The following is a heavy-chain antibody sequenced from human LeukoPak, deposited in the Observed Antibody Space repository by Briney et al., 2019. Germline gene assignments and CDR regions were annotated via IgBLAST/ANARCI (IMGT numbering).Heavy chain of an antibody. CDR3: ASYSSGSFDY. CDR1: GGSISSSNW. D-gene: IGHD6-19*01. V-gene: IGHV4-4*02. J-gene: IGHJ4*02. CDR2: IYHSGST. Sequence: PSETLSLTCAVSGGSISSSNWGSCGRQPPGKGRGLIGEIYHSGSTNYNPSRKSRVTISVDKSKNQFSLKLSSVTAEDTAVYYCASYSSGSFDYWGQGTLVTVSS.